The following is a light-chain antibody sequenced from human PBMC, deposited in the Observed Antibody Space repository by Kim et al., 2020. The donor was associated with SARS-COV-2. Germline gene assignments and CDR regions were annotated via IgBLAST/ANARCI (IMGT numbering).Light chain of an antibody. CDR3: QQYYSTPFT. J-gene: IGKJ2*01. CDR1: QSVLYNSINKEY. Sequence: DIVMTQSPDSLAVSLGERATINCKSSQSVLYNSINKEYLAWYQQKPGQPPKLLISWASTRESGVPDRFSGSGSGADFTLTISNLRAEDVAVYYCQQYYSTPFTFGQGTKLEI. V-gene: IGKV4-1*01. CDR2: WAS.